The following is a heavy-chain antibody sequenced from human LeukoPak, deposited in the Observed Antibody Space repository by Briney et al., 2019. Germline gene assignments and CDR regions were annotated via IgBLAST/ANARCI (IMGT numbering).Heavy chain of an antibody. V-gene: IGHV3-33*08. J-gene: IGHJ4*02. CDR3: ARDDYYDRSGYPGY. Sequence: GGSLRLSCAASGFTFSSYGMHWARKAPGKGLEWVAVIWYDGSNKYYADSVKGRFTISRDNSKNTVYLQMNSLRVEDTAIYYCARDDYYDRSGYPGYWGQGTLVTVSS. CDR1: GFTFSSYG. D-gene: IGHD3-22*01. CDR2: IWYDGSNK.